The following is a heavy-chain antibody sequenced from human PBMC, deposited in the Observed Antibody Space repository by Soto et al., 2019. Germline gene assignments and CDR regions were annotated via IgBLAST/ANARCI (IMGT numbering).Heavy chain of an antibody. CDR1: GGSISSYY. CDR3: ARYSSTRYNYYYMDV. D-gene: IGHD2-2*01. V-gene: IGHV4-59*01. CDR2: IYYSGST. J-gene: IGHJ6*03. Sequence: PSETLSLTCTVSGGSISSYYWSWIRQPPGKGLEWIGYIYYSGSTNYNPSLKSRVTISVDTSKNQFSLKLSSVTAADTAVYYCARYSSTRYNYYYMDVWGKGTTVTVS.